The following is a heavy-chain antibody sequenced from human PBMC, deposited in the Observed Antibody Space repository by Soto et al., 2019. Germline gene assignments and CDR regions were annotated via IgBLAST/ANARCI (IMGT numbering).Heavy chain of an antibody. V-gene: IGHV4-61*01. CDR3: ATAGYGMDV. J-gene: IGHJ6*02. CDR2: IYYSGYT. Sequence: PSETLSLTCTVSGGSVSTSSKCLIWIRQPPGKGLEWMGYIYYSGYTSYNPSLKSRVTISLDTSKNQFSLKLSSVTAADTAVYYCATAGYGMDVWGQGTTVTVSS. CDR1: GGSVSTSSKC.